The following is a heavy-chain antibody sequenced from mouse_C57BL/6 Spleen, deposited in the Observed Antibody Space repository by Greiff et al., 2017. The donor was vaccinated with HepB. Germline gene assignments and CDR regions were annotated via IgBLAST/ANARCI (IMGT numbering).Heavy chain of an antibody. CDR1: GYAFSSSW. Sequence: QVQLKQSGPELVKPGASVKISCKASGYAFSSSWMNWVKQRPGKGLEWIGRIYPGDGDTNYNGKFKGKATLTADKSSSTAYMQLSSLTSEDSAVYFCARSHYGSSYVFFDYWGQGTTLTVSS. CDR3: ARSHYGSSYVFFDY. V-gene: IGHV1-82*01. D-gene: IGHD1-1*01. J-gene: IGHJ2*01. CDR2: IYPGDGDT.